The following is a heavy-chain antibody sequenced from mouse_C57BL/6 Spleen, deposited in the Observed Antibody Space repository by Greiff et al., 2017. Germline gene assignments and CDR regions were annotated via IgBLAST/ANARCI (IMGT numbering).Heavy chain of an antibody. V-gene: IGHV1-78*01. CDR2: IYPRDGST. J-gene: IGHJ1*03. CDR3: ARSPKATVVATYYWYFDV. D-gene: IGHD1-1*01. Sequence: QVQLQQSDAELVKPGASVKISCKVSGYTFTDHTIHWMKQRPEQGLEWIGYIYPRDGSTKYNEKFKGKATLTADKYSSTAYMQLNSLTSEDSAVYFCARSPKATVVATYYWYFDVWGKGTTVTVSS. CDR1: GYTFTDHT.